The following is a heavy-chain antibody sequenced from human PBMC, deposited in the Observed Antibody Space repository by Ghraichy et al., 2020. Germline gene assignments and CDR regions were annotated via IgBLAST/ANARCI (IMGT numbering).Heavy chain of an antibody. CDR1: GFTFSSYV. CDR3: AKGSHGGGDYSFDY. D-gene: IGHD2-21*02. Sequence: GGSLRLSCAGSGFTFSSYVMNWVRRAPGKGLEWVSTLVGSGGYTYYADSVKGRFTISRDNSKSTLYLQMNSLRVEDTAVYYCAKGSHGGGDYSFDYWGQGALVTVSS. CDR2: LVGSGGYT. J-gene: IGHJ4*02. V-gene: IGHV3-23*01.